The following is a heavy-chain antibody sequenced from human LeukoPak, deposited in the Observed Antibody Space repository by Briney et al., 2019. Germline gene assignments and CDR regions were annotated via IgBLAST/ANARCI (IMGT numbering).Heavy chain of an antibody. CDR3: AKRTSGSSWYSSDS. V-gene: IGHV3-23*01. J-gene: IGHJ4*02. CDR2: MSGDATNT. CDR1: GFTFASYV. D-gene: IGHD6-13*01. Sequence: PGGSLRLSCAASGFTFASYVMSWVRQAPGKGLEWVSTMSGDATNTYYADSVKGRFTISRDNSKTTLFLQMNSLRAEDTAVYYCAKRTSGSSWYSSDSWGQGTLVTVSS.